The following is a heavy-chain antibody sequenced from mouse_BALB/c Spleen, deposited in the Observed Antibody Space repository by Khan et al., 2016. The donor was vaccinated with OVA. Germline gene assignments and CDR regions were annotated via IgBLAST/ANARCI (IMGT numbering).Heavy chain of an antibody. D-gene: IGHD1-1*01. CDR3: ARIYGSDFDY. J-gene: IGHJ2*01. V-gene: IGHV1-20*02. Sequence: VQLKESGPELVKPGASVKISCKASGYSFTGYFIHWVMQSHGKSLEWIGRINPHIGETFYNQKFRGKATLPVDESSSTAHMELRSLASEDSAVYFCARIYGSDFDYWGQGTTLTVSS. CDR1: GYSFTGYF. CDR2: INPHIGET.